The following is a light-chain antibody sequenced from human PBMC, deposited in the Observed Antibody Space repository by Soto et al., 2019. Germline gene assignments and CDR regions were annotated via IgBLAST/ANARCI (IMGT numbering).Light chain of an antibody. V-gene: IGLV2-14*01. CDR1: SSDVGGYNY. CDR3: SSYTSSSTRV. J-gene: IGLJ3*02. CDR2: EVS. Sequence: QSALTQPASVSGSPGQSITISCTGTSSDVGGYNYVSWYQQHPGKAPKLMIYEVSNRPSGVSNRFSGSKSGNTASLPISGLQAEDEADYYCSSYTSSSTRVFVGGTQLTVL.